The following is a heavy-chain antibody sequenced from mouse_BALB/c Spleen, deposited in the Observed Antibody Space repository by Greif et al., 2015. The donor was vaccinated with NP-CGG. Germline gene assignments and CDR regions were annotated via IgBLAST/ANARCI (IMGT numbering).Heavy chain of an antibody. V-gene: IGHV1S34*01. D-gene: IGHD2-10*01. Sequence: LVKTGASVKISCKASGYSFTGYYMHWVKQSHGKSLEWIGYISCYNGATSYNQKFKGKATFTVDTSSSTAYSQFNIRTSEDSAVYYFARERAYYGNPWFAYWGQGTPVTVSA. CDR3: ARERAYYGNPWFAY. CDR1: GYSFTGYY. J-gene: IGHJ3*01. CDR2: ISCYNGAT.